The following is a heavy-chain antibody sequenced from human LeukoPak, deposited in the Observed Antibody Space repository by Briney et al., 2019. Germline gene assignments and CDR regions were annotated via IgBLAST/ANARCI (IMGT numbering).Heavy chain of an antibody. D-gene: IGHD6-19*01. Sequence: GGSLRLSCAASGFTFSSYSMNWVRQAPGKGLEWVSSISSSSSYIYYADSVKGRFTISRDNAKNSPYLQMNSLRAEDTAVYYCARNIAVAGLDYWGQGTLVTVSS. CDR3: ARNIAVAGLDY. CDR2: ISSSSSYI. CDR1: GFTFSSYS. J-gene: IGHJ4*02. V-gene: IGHV3-21*01.